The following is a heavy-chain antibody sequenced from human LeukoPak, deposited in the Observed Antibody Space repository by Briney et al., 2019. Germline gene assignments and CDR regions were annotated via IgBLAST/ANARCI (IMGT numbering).Heavy chain of an antibody. CDR2: ITSSSGSL. V-gene: IGHV3-48*01. J-gene: IGHJ4*02. D-gene: IGHD4-17*01. CDR1: GFTFSSYS. Sequence: GGSLRLSCVASGFTFSSYSMNWVRQAPGKGLEWISYITSSSGSLSYADSVKGRFIISRDDAKNSLYLQMNSLRAEDTAIYYCVRDVHYVFDYWGPGTLVTVSS. CDR3: VRDVHYVFDY.